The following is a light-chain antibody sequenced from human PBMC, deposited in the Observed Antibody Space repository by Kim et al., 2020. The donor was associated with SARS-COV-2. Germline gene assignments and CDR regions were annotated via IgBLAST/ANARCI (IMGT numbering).Light chain of an antibody. CDR1: SSDFV. CDR3: SSHAGYDKFYV. J-gene: IGLJ1*01. CDR2: EVS. Sequence: GSPGQSVPLSCTGTSSDFVSWYQQYPGSAPKLMIFEVSKRPSGVPDRFSGSKSGDTASLTVSGLQAEDEADYYCSSHAGYDKFYVFGTGTKVTVL. V-gene: IGLV2-8*01.